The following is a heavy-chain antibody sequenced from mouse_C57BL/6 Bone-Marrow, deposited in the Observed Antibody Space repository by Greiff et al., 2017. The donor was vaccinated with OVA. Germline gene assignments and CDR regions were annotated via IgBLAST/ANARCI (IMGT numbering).Heavy chain of an antibody. CDR2: ISSGSSTI. D-gene: IGHD1-1*01. Sequence: EVHLVESGGGLVKPGGSLKLSCAASGFTFSDYGMHWVRQAPEKGLEWVAYISSGSSTIYYADTVKGRFTISRDNAKNTLFLQMTSLRSEDTAMYYCAIKHYYGSRRYFDVWGTGTTVSVSS. J-gene: IGHJ1*03. CDR1: GFTFSDYG. CDR3: AIKHYYGSRRYFDV. V-gene: IGHV5-17*01.